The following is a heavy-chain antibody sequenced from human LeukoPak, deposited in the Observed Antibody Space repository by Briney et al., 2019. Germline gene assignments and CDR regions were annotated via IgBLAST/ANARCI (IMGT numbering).Heavy chain of an antibody. V-gene: IGHV4-39*01. Sequence: SETLSLTCTVSGDSISKTGYYWCWIRQPPGKGLEWIGSVYYSGGTYYNPSLMSRVTISVDTSKNQFSLKLGSVTAADTSVYYCARLVLIHGNPFDYWGQGTLVTVSS. CDR1: GDSISKTGYY. D-gene: IGHD2-8*01. CDR3: ARLVLIHGNPFDY. CDR2: VYYSGGT. J-gene: IGHJ4*02.